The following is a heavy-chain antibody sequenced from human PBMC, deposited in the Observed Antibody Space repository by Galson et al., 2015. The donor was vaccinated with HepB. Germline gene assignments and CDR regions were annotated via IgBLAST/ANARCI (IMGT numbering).Heavy chain of an antibody. D-gene: IGHD4-11*01. CDR3: AKVVTTAIYFDY. V-gene: IGHV3-23*01. Sequence: SLRLSCAASGFTFSSYAMSWVRQAPGKGLEWVSAISSSGGSAYYADSVKDRFTISRDSSKNTLYLQMNSLRAEDTAVYYCAKVVTTAIYFDYWGQGTLVTVSS. J-gene: IGHJ4*02. CDR1: GFTFSSYA. CDR2: ISSSGGSA.